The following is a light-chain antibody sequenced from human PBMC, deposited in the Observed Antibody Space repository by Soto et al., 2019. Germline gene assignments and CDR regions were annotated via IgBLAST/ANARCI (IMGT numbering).Light chain of an antibody. CDR2: WAS. CDR3: QQYYSTLYT. J-gene: IGKJ2*01. CDR1: QSVLYSSNNKNY. V-gene: IGKV4-1*01. Sequence: DIVMTQSPDSLAVSLGERATINCKSSQSVLYSSNNKNYLAWYQQKPGQPPKLLIHWASTRVSGVPDQLSGSGSGTDFTLTISSLQAEDVAVYYCQQYYSTLYTFGQGTKLEIK.